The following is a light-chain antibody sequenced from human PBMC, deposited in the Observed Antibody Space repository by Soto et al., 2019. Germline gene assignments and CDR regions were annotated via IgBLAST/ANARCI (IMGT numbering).Light chain of an antibody. J-gene: IGLJ3*02. CDR3: SSNAGSNKL. Sequence: QSALTQPPSASGSPGQSVTISCTGTSSDVGGYNYVSWYQQHPGKAPKLMIYEVSKRPSGVPDRFSGSKSGNTASLTVSGLQAEDEADYYCSSNAGSNKLFGGGTKVTVL. CDR2: EVS. CDR1: SSDVGGYNY. V-gene: IGLV2-8*01.